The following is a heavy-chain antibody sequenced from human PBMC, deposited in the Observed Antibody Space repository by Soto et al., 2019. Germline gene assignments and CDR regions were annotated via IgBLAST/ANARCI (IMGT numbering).Heavy chain of an antibody. CDR2: ISSSSSYT. D-gene: IGHD3-10*01. CDR1: GFTFSDYY. V-gene: IGHV3-11*03. Sequence: GGSLRLSCAASGFTFSDYYMSWIRQAPGKGLEWVSYISSSSSYTNYADSVKGRFTISRDNAKNSLYLQMNSLRAEDTAMYYCATLRVGFGELLTYWGQGTLVTVSS. CDR3: ATLRVGFGELLTY. J-gene: IGHJ4*02.